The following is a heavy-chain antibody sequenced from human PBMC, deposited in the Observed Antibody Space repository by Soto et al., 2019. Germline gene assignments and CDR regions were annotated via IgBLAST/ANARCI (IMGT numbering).Heavy chain of an antibody. CDR2: IYPGDSDT. CDR3: ARGGMTTVTTLNYYYYYGMGV. CDR1: GYSFTSYW. V-gene: IGHV5-51*01. Sequence: PGESLKISCKGSGYSFTSYWIGWVRQMPGKGLEWMGIIYPGDSDTRYSPSFQGQVTISADKSISTAYLQWSSLKASDTAMYYCARGGMTTVTTLNYYYYYGMGVWGQGTTVPSP. D-gene: IGHD4-4*01. J-gene: IGHJ6*02.